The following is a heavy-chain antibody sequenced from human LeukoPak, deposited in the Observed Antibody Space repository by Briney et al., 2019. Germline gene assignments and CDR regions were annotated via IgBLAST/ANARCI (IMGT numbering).Heavy chain of an antibody. Sequence: NPGGSLRLSCAASGFTFSRDSMNWVRQAPGKGLEWIGSIYYSGSTYYNPSLKSRVTISVDTSKNQFSLKLSSVTAADTAVYYCARRSRGWSVFDYWGQGTLVTVSS. CDR2: IYYSGST. J-gene: IGHJ4*02. V-gene: IGHV4-39*01. CDR3: ARRSRGWSVFDY. CDR1: GFTFSRDSMN. D-gene: IGHD2-8*01.